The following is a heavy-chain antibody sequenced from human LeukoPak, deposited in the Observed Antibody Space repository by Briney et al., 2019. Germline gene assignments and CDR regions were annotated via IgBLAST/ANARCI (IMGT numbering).Heavy chain of an antibody. J-gene: IGHJ4*02. CDR1: GFTFSSYE. CDR3: ARLGGDGYNSGFDY. Sequence: PGGSLRLSCAASGFTFSSYEMNWVRQAPGKGLEWVADISYSGSTIYYADSVKGRFTISRDNAKNSLYLQMNILRAEDTAVYYCARLGGDGYNSGFDYWGQGTLVTVSS. CDR2: ISYSGSTI. D-gene: IGHD5-24*01. V-gene: IGHV3-48*03.